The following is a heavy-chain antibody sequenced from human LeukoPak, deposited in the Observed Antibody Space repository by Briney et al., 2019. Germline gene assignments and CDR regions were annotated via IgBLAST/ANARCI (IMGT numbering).Heavy chain of an antibody. CDR1: GFTFSTYA. V-gene: IGHV3-23*01. CDR2: ISGSGGRT. CDR3: AREGPRGNSQFDY. Sequence: VGSLRLSCAASGFTFSTYAMSWVRQAPGKGLEWVSTISGSGGRTYYADSMKGRFTISRDNSKNTLYLQMNSLRAEDTAVYYCAREGPRGNSQFDYWGQGTLVTVSS. J-gene: IGHJ4*02. D-gene: IGHD2/OR15-2a*01.